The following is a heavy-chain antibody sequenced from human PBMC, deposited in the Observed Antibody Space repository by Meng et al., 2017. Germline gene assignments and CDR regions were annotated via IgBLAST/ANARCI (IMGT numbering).Heavy chain of an antibody. D-gene: IGHD4-17*01. CDR1: GYTSTGYY. CDR2: INPNSGGT. V-gene: IGHV1-2*05. Sequence: VQVVQPGAEVKTPGASVKVSGNASGYTSTGYYMHWVRQAPGQGLDWMGRINPNSGGTNYAQKFQGRVTMTRDTSISTAYMELSRLRSDDTVVYYCYGDYSQGPNWGQGTLVTVSS. CDR3: YGDYSQGPN. J-gene: IGHJ4*02.